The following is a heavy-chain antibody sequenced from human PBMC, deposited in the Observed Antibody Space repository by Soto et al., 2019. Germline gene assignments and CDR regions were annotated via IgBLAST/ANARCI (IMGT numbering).Heavy chain of an antibody. CDR2: IYYSGST. Sequence: SETLSPTFAVSGGSISSSYYWSWIRQPPGKGLEWIGYIYYSGSTNYNPSLKSRVTISVDTSKNQFSLKLSSVTAADTAVYYCARTSIVVVPAAMVWFDPWGQGTLVTVSS. D-gene: IGHD2-2*01. V-gene: IGHV4-61*01. CDR3: ARTSIVVVPAAMVWFDP. CDR1: GGSISSSYY. J-gene: IGHJ5*02.